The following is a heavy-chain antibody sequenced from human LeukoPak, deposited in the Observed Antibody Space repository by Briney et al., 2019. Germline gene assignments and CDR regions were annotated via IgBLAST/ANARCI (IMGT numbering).Heavy chain of an antibody. CDR3: ARNRGSHRYYYGLDV. V-gene: IGHV4-4*07. CDR2: IYTNETT. D-gene: IGHD1-26*01. J-gene: IGHJ6*02. CDR1: GGSISSYH. Sequence: PSETLSLTCAVSGGSISSYHWSWIRQAAGKGLEWIGRIYTNETTNYNPSLKSRVTISIDTSKNTFYLKLMALTAADTAVYYCARNRGSHRYYYGLDVWGQGTTVTVSS.